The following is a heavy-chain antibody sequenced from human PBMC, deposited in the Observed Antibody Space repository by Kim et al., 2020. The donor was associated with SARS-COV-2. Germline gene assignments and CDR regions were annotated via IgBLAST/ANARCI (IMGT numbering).Heavy chain of an antibody. J-gene: IGHJ4*02. Sequence: HNPCLESRVTISVDTSKNQFSLRLSSVTAADTAVYYCARAVGSSWYLDYWGQGTLVTVSS. CDR3: ARAVGSSWYLDY. D-gene: IGHD6-13*01. V-gene: IGHV4-59*01.